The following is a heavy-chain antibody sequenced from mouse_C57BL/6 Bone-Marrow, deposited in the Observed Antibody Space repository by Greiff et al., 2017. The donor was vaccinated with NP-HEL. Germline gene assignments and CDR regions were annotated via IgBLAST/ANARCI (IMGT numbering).Heavy chain of an antibody. Sequence: QVHVKQSGPELVKPGASVKISCKASGYALSSSWMNWVKQRPGKGLEWIGRIYPGDGDTNYNGKFKGKATLTADKSSSTAYMQLSSLTSEDSAVYFCARDSNYGWYFDVWGTGTTVTVSS. CDR3: ARDSNYGWYFDV. CDR2: IYPGDGDT. D-gene: IGHD2-5*01. V-gene: IGHV1-82*01. J-gene: IGHJ1*03. CDR1: GYALSSSW.